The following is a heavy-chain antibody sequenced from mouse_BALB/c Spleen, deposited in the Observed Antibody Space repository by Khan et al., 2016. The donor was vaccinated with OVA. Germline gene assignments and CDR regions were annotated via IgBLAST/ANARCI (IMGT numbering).Heavy chain of an antibody. V-gene: IGHV7-3*02. Sequence: EVELVESGGGLVQPGGSLRLSCATSGFTFTDYYMSWVRQPPGKALEWLGFIRNKANGYTTAYSASVKGRFTISRDNSQSILYLQMNTLRAEDSATYYCARDNPYAMDYGGQGTSVTVSS. CDR1: GFTFTDYY. CDR3: ARDNPYAMDY. CDR2: IRNKANGYTT. J-gene: IGHJ4*01.